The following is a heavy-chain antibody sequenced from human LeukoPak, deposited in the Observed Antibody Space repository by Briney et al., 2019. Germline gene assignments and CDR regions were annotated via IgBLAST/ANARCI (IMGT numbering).Heavy chain of an antibody. CDR2: IRYDGSNK. D-gene: IGHD1-26*01. J-gene: IGHJ3*02. CDR1: GFTFSSYG. CDR3: AKPPSIVGATWGAFDI. V-gene: IGHV3-30*02. Sequence: GGSLRLSCAASGFTFSSYGMHWVRQAPGKGLEWVAFIRYDGSNKYYADSVKGRFTISRDNSKNTLYLQMNSLRAEYTAVYYCAKPPSIVGATWGAFDIWGQGTMVTVSS.